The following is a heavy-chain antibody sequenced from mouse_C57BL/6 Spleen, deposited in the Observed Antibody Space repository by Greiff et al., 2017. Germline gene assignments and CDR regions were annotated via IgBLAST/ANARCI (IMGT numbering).Heavy chain of an antibody. Sequence: EVKLVESGGGLVKPGGSLKLSCAASGFTFSSYAMSWVRQTPEKRLEWVATISDGGSYTYYPDNVKGRFTISRDNAKNNLYLQMSHLKSEDTAMSYCASVMRLNYCFDYWGQGTTLTVSS. CDR2: ISDGGSYT. V-gene: IGHV5-4*03. J-gene: IGHJ2*01. CDR3: ASVMRLNYCFDY. CDR1: GFTFSSYA.